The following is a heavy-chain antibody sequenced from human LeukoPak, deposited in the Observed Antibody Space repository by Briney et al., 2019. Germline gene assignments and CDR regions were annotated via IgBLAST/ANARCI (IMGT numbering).Heavy chain of an antibody. D-gene: IGHD3-22*01. CDR2: IYSSGST. V-gene: IGHV3-53*01. J-gene: IGHJ4*02. CDR3: ARIINDYDSSGFFDY. CDR1: GFTVRSNY. Sequence: GGSLRLSCAASGFTVRSNYMTWVRQAPGKGLECVSVIYSSGSTYYADSVKGRFTISRDNSKNTLYLQMNSLRAEDTAVYYCARIINDYDSSGFFDYWGQGTLVTVSS.